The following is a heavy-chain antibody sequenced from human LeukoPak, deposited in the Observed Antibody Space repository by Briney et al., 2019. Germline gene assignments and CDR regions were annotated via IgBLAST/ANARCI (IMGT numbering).Heavy chain of an antibody. V-gene: IGHV4-59*01. J-gene: IGHJ4*02. Sequence: SETLSLTCSVSGDSIGTYFWHWIRQPLGKGLEWMGYIYDRGTTAYNPPLKRRVTMSVDTSTNQFSLKLTSVTLADTAVYYCARDPDGYKFFDYWSRGRPVTVSS. D-gene: IGHD5-24*01. CDR1: GDSIGTYF. CDR2: IYDRGTT. CDR3: ARDPDGYKFFDY.